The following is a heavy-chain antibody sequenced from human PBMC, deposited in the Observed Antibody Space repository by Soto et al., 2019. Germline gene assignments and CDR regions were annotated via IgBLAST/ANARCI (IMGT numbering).Heavy chain of an antibody. J-gene: IGHJ6*02. CDR1: GFTFSSYA. Sequence: PGGSLRLSCAASGFTFSSYAISWVRQAPGQGLEWMGGIIPIFGTANYAQKFQGRVTITADESTSTAYMELSSLRSEDTAVYYCARGLLDIVVVPAAIAYYYYYGMDVWGQGTTVTVSS. V-gene: IGHV1-69*01. D-gene: IGHD2-2*01. CDR3: ARGLLDIVVVPAAIAYYYYYGMDV. CDR2: IIPIFGTA.